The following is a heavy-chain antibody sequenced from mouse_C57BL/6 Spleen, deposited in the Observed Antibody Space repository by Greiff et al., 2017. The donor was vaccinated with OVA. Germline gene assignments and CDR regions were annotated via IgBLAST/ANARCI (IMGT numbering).Heavy chain of an antibody. Sequence: VQLQQPGAELVKPGASVKMSCKASGYTFTSYWITWVKQRPGQGLEWIGDIYPGSGSTNYNEKFKSKATLTVDTSSSTAYMQLSSLTSEDSAVYYCARSPGPAGDYGSSFRYFDVWGTGTTVTVSS. V-gene: IGHV1-55*01. D-gene: IGHD1-1*01. CDR2: IYPGSGST. CDR3: ARSPGPAGDYGSSFRYFDV. CDR1: GYTFTSYW. J-gene: IGHJ1*03.